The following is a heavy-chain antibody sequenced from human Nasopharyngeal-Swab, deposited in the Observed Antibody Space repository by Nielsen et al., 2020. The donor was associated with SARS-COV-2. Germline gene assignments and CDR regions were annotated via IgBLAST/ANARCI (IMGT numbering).Heavy chain of an antibody. CDR1: GLTFTNSW. Sequence: GESLKISCAASGLTFTNSWMSWVRQAPGKGLEWVANIKQDGSDKYYVDSVKGRFTISRDNAKNSLYLQMNSLRAEDTAVYYCARLKYDFWNGPPEDYWGQGTLVTVSS. CDR2: IKQDGSDK. J-gene: IGHJ4*02. V-gene: IGHV3-7*01. CDR3: ARLKYDFWNGPPEDY. D-gene: IGHD3-3*01.